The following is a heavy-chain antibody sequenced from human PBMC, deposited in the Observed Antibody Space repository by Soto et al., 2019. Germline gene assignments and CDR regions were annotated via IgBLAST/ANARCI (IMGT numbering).Heavy chain of an antibody. V-gene: IGHV3-74*01. J-gene: IGHJ4*02. D-gene: IGHD3-10*01. CDR2: IYNDGSYT. CDR1: GFIFKMYW. Sequence: GGSLRLSCAASGFIFKMYWMHWVRQTPGKGLVWISRIYNDGSYTDYADSVKGRFTISRDNVNDTLYLQMNNLRAEDSGLYYCTRGPRPISTGTGAYWGQGTQVTVS. CDR3: TRGPRPISTGTGAY.